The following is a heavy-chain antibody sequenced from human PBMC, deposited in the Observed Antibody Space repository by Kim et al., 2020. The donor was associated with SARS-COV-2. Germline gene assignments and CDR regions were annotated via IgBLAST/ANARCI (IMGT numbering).Heavy chain of an antibody. CDR1: GFTFSTYW. Sequence: GGSLRLSCAASGFTFSTYWMTWVRQAPGKGLEWVSRINSDGSSIRYADSVKGRFTVTRDNAKNTLYVQMNSLRAADTGVYYCARDENLLLWFGDRYYGMDVWGQGTTVTVSS. V-gene: IGHV3-74*01. J-gene: IGHJ6*02. D-gene: IGHD3-10*01. CDR3: ARDENLLLWFGDRYYGMDV. CDR2: INSDGSSI.